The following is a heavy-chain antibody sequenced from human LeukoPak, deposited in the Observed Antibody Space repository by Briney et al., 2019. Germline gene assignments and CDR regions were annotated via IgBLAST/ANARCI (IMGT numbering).Heavy chain of an antibody. Sequence: PSETLSLTCAVSGGSISSYFWSWIRQPPGTGLEWIGYIDYTGSTNCNPSLKSRLTISIDTSENQFSLKVSSVTAADTAVYYCARHHPGQSGSFDIWGQGTMVTVSS. CDR3: ARHHPGQSGSFDI. D-gene: IGHD3-10*01. V-gene: IGHV4-59*08. CDR2: IDYTGST. J-gene: IGHJ3*02. CDR1: GGSISSYF.